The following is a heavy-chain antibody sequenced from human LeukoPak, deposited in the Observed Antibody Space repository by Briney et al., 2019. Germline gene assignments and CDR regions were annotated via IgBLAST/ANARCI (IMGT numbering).Heavy chain of an antibody. CDR1: GLTFSSHA. V-gene: IGHV3-23*01. D-gene: IGHD5-18*01. J-gene: IGHJ4*02. CDR3: AKRDSYGWHFDF. CDR2: ITGSGGTT. Sequence: PGGSLRLSCVASGLTFSSHAMNWVRQAPGKGLEWVSAITGSGGTTYYADSVKGRFTISRDNSKNTLYLQMNSLRAEDTAVYYCAKRDSYGWHFDFWGQGTLVTVSS.